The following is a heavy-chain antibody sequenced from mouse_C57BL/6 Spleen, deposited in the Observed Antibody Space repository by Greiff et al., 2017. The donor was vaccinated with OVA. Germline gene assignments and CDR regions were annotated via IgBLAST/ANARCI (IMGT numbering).Heavy chain of an antibody. J-gene: IGHJ4*01. Sequence: EVQLVESGGDLVQPGGSLKLSCAASEFPFRSYGMSWVRQTPDKRLEWVATISSGGSYTYYPDSVKGRFIISRDNAKNTLYLQMSSLKSEDTAMYYCARQSTYYAMDYWGQGTSVTVSS. CDR1: EFPFRSYG. V-gene: IGHV5-6*01. CDR3: ARQSTYYAMDY. CDR2: ISSGGSYT.